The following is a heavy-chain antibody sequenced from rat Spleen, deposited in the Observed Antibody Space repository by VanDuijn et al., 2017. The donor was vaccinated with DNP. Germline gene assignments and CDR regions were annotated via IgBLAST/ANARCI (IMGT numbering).Heavy chain of an antibody. CDR3: ARWRIGPHYFDY. Sequence: EVQLQESGPGLVKPSQSLSLTCSVTGYSITSNYWGWIRKFPGNKMEWIVHISYSGSTSYNPSLKSRISISRDTSKNQFFLQLNSVSTDDTATYYCARWRIGPHYFDYWGQGVMVTVSS. D-gene: IGHD1-11*01. V-gene: IGHV3-1*01. CDR1: GYSITSNY. CDR2: ISYSGST. J-gene: IGHJ2*01.